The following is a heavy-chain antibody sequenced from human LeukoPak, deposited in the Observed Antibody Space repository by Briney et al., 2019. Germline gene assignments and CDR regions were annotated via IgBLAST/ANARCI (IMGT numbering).Heavy chain of an antibody. J-gene: IGHJ4*02. V-gene: IGHV3-23*01. Sequence: GGSLRLSCAASGFIFSNAWMSWVRQAPGKGLEWVSAISGSGGSTYYADSVKGRFTISRDNSKNTLYLQMNSLRAEDTAVYFCAKDRGEVWGQGTLVTVSS. CDR3: AKDRGEV. CDR2: ISGSGGST. D-gene: IGHD3-10*01. CDR1: GFIFSNAW.